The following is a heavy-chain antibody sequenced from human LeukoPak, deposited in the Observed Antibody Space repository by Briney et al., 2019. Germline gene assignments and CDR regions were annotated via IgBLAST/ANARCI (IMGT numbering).Heavy chain of an antibody. CDR2: ISSSSSSI. Sequence: GGSLRLSCAASGFTFSSYSMNWVRQAPGKGLEWVSYISSSSSSIYYADSVKGRFTISRDNAKNSLYLQMNSLRAGDTAVYYCAREVGYSYGWAGYYYYGMDVWGQGTTVTVSS. J-gene: IGHJ6*02. V-gene: IGHV3-48*04. CDR3: AREVGYSYGWAGYYYYGMDV. CDR1: GFTFSSYS. D-gene: IGHD5-18*01.